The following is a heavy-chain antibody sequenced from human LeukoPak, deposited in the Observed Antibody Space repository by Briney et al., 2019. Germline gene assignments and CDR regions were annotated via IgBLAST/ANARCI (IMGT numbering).Heavy chain of an antibody. Sequence: ASVKVSCKTSGYTFTDYYMHWVRQAPGQGLEWMGWINPNSGATNYAQKFQGRVTMTRDTSISTAYMELNSLRSDDTAVYYCARDDYGSGSYPYWGQGTLVTVSS. D-gene: IGHD3-10*01. J-gene: IGHJ4*02. CDR3: ARDDYGSGSYPY. CDR1: GYTFTDYY. CDR2: INPNSGAT. V-gene: IGHV1-2*02.